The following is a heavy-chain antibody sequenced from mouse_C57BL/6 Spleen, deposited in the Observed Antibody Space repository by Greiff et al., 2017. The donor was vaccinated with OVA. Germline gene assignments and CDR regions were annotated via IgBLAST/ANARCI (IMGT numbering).Heavy chain of an antibody. CDR2: ISDGGSYT. Sequence: EVKLMESGGGLVKPGGSLKLSCAASGFTFSSYAMSWVRQTPEKRLEWVATISDGGSYTYYPDNVKGRFTISRDNAKNNLYLQMSHLKSEDTAMYYCAREYYFDYWGQGTTLTVSS. V-gene: IGHV5-4*01. J-gene: IGHJ2*01. CDR1: GFTFSSYA. CDR3: AREYYFDY.